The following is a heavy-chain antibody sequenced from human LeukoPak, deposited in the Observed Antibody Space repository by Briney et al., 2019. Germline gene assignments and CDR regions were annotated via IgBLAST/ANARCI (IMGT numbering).Heavy chain of an antibody. CDR1: GGSISSSSYY. V-gene: IGHV4-39*07. CDR2: VYYSGST. Sequence: SETLSLTCTVSGGSISSSSYYWGWIRQPPGKGLEWIGSVYYSGSTYYNPSLKSRVTISVDTSKNQFSLKLSSVTAADTAVYYCASYPGSLTSYYFDYWGQGTLVTVSS. CDR3: ASYPGSLTSYYFDY. D-gene: IGHD1-20*01. J-gene: IGHJ4*02.